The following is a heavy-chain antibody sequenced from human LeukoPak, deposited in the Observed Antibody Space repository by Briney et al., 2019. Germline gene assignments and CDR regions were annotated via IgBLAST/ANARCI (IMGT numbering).Heavy chain of an antibody. J-gene: IGHJ4*02. V-gene: IGHV3-7*01. Sequence: PGGSLRLSCAASGFTFSSYWMSWVRQAPGKGLEWVANIKQDGNEKYYVDSVKGRFTISRDNSKNTQYLQMNSLRAEDTAVYYCARDLLGWELHYFDYWGQGALVTVSS. CDR3: ARDLLGWELHYFDY. CDR1: GFTFSSYW. CDR2: IKQDGNEK. D-gene: IGHD1-26*01.